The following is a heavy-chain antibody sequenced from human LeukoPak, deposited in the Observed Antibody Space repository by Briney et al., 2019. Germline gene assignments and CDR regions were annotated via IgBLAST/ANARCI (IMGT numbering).Heavy chain of an antibody. D-gene: IGHD2-15*01. Sequence: VASVKVSCKASGGTFNSYTISWVRQAPGQGLEWMGRIIPILGIANYAQKFQGRVTITADKSTSTAYMELSSLRSEDTAVYYCARNAPGYCSGGSCYSGYYFDYWGQGTLVTVSS. CDR2: IIPILGIA. CDR3: ARNAPGYCSGGSCYSGYYFDY. V-gene: IGHV1-69*02. CDR1: GGTFNSYT. J-gene: IGHJ4*02.